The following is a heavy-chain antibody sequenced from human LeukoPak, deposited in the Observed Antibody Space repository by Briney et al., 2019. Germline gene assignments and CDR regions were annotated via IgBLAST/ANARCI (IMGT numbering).Heavy chain of an antibody. J-gene: IGHJ3*02. D-gene: IGHD4-17*01. CDR1: GGSISSGGYY. CDR3: ARSNGDYISAFDI. Sequence: SQTLSLTCTVSGGSISSGGYYWSWIRQHPGKGLEWIGYIYYSGSTYYNPSLKSRVTISVDTSKNQFSLKLSSVTAADTAVYYCARSNGDYISAFDIWGQGTMVTVSS. CDR2: IYYSGST. V-gene: IGHV4-31*03.